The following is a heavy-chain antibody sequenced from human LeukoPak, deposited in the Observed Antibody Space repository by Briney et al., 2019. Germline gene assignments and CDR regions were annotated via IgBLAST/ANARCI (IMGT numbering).Heavy chain of an antibody. J-gene: IGHJ6*03. V-gene: IGHV4-59*12. Sequence: SETLSLTCTVSGGSISSYYWSWIRQPPGKGLEWIGYIYYSGSTNYNPSLKSRVTISVDTSKNQFSLKLSSVTAADTAVYYCARTEVPADMDVWGKGTTVTVSS. D-gene: IGHD2-2*01. CDR3: ARTEVPADMDV. CDR1: GGSISSYY. CDR2: IYYSGST.